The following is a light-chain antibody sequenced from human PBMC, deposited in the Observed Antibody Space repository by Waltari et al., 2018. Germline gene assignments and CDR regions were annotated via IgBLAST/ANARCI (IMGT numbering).Light chain of an antibody. CDR2: AVS. Sequence: AIQMSQSLSSLSASLGDRVSITCRASQGIGNDFGWYQQKPGKAPSLLIYAVSALESGVPSRFSGSGSGTYFTLTINNLQPEDIATYYCLQDSNTPYTFGQGTKLELK. V-gene: IGKV1-6*01. J-gene: IGKJ2*01. CDR3: LQDSNTPYT. CDR1: QGIGND.